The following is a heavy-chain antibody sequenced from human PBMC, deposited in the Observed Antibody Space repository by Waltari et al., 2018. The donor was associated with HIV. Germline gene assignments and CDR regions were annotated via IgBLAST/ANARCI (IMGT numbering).Heavy chain of an antibody. Sequence: QVQLVESGGGVVQPGRSLRLSCAASGFTFSSYGMHWVRQAPGKGLEWGAVISYDGSNKYYADAVKGRFTISRDNSKNTLYLQMNSLRAEDTAVYYCAKAMGDGYTLGFGYWGQGTLVTVSS. V-gene: IGHV3-30*18. CDR2: ISYDGSNK. CDR1: GFTFSSYG. CDR3: AKAMGDGYTLGFGY. D-gene: IGHD5-12*01. J-gene: IGHJ4*02.